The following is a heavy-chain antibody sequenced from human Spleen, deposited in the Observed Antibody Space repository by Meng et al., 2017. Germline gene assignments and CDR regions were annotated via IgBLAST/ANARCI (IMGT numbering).Heavy chain of an antibody. CDR3: SRRGNDYGDHYYYYGMDV. CDR2: INTDASIT. V-gene: IGHV3-74*03. J-gene: IGHJ6*02. Sequence: GGSLRLSCAASGFTFSSYNMHWVRQTPGEGLVWVSRINTDASITTYADSVKGRFIISRDNAKNSLYLQMNGLRAEDTAVYYCSRRGNDYGDHYYYYGMDVWGPGITVTVSS. CDR1: GFTFSSYN. D-gene: IGHD4-17*01.